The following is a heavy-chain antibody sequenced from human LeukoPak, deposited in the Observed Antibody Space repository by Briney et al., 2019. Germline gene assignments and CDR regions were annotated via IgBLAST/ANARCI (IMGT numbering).Heavy chain of an antibody. V-gene: IGHV1-69*13. J-gene: IGHJ6*02. Sequence: GASVKVSCKTSGYIFTTYAIHWVRQAPGQGLEWMGGIIPIFGTADYAQKFQGRVTITADESTSTAYMELSSLRSEDTAVYYCARGSNSIYSSSWYYYGMDVWGQGTTVTVSS. CDR1: GYIFTTYA. D-gene: IGHD6-13*01. CDR3: ARGSNSIYSSSWYYYGMDV. CDR2: IIPIFGTA.